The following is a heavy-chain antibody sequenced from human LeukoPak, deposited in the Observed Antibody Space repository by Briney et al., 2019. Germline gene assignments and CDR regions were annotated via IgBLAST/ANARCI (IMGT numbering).Heavy chain of an antibody. CDR1: GGSISSGGYS. Sequence: TLSLTCAVSGGSISSGGYSWSWIRQPPGKGLEWIGEINHSGSTNYNPSLKSRVTISVDTSKNQFSLKLSSVTAADTAVYYCARDGSSWYHRRSWFDPWGQGTLVTVSS. CDR3: ARDGSSWYHRRSWFDP. CDR2: INHSGST. J-gene: IGHJ5*02. V-gene: IGHV4-30-2*01. D-gene: IGHD6-13*01.